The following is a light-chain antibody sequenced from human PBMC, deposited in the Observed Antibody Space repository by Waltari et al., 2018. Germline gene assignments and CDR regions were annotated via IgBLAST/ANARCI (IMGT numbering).Light chain of an antibody. CDR2: DVI. J-gene: IGLJ3*02. Sequence: QSALTQPASVSGSPGQSITVSCTGSSSDVGDYNYVSWYQQHPGKAPKLIIYDVIKRPSGVSTRFSASKSGNTASLTISGLQADDEAHYYCSSYRNSQEVFGGGTKLTVL. CDR1: SSDVGDYNY. CDR3: SSYRNSQEV. V-gene: IGLV2-14*03.